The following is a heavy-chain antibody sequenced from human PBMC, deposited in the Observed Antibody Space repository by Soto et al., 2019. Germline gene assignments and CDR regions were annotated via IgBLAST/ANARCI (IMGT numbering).Heavy chain of an antibody. Sequence: QVQLQESRPGLVKPSQILSLRCSGSGDAISSGTYYWIWVRQPPGKGLEWIGNIYYPGTTYYNPSLRRLATMSVGTSKKQCAPNLNSVTPAATAVYYCARTHGSSDRDCYYNTDVWCKGTRVTCSS. V-gene: IGHV4-31*01. J-gene: IGHJ6*03. D-gene: IGHD3-10*01. CDR3: ARTHGSSDRDCYYNTDV. CDR2: IYYPGTT. CDR1: GDAISSGTYY.